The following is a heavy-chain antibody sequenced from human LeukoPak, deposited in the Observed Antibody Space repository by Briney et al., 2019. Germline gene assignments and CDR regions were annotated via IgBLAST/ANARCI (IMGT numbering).Heavy chain of an antibody. CDR1: GGSMSSGGYY. Sequence: SETLSLTCTVPGGSMSSGGYYWRWVRQHPGKGREWIGYIYYSGSTYCNPSLKSRVTISVDTSKNQFSLELSSVTAADTAVYYCARGGRRFGELLSEDYWGQGTLVTVSS. CDR2: IYYSGST. V-gene: IGHV4-31*03. CDR3: ARGGRRFGELLSEDY. J-gene: IGHJ4*02. D-gene: IGHD3-10*01.